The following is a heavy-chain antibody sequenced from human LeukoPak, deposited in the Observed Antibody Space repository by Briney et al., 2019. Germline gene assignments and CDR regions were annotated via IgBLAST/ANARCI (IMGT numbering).Heavy chain of an antibody. CDR3: AREGYGGIDY. CDR2: IGTAGDT. CDR1: GFTFSNAW. Sequence: PGGSLRLSCAASGFTFSNAWMSWVRQATGKGLEWVSAIGTAGDTYYPGSVKGRFTISRENAKNSLYLQMNSLRAGDTAVYYCAREGYGGIDYWGQGTLVTVSS. D-gene: IGHD4-23*01. V-gene: IGHV3-13*01. J-gene: IGHJ4*02.